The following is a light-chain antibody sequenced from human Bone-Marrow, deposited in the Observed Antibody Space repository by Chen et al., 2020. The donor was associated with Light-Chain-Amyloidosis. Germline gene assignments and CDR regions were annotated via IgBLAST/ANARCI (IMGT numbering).Light chain of an antibody. CDR1: DLPTEY. V-gene: IGLV3-25*03. J-gene: IGLJ2*01. CDR3: QSADSSGTYDVI. Sequence: SYELTQPPSVSVSPGQTARITCSGDDLPTEYAYWYQQKPGQAPVLVIHRDTERPSGISERFSGSSSETTATLTISGVQADDGADYHWQSADSSGTYDVIVGGGTKLTVL. CDR2: RDT.